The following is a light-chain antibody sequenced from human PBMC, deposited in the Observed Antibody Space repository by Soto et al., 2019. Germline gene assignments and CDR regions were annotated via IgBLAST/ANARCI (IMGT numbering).Light chain of an antibody. CDR1: SSVVGGYNY. CDR3: SSYAGSNNLV. J-gene: IGLJ2*01. CDR2: EVN. V-gene: IGLV2-8*01. Sequence: QSVLTQPPSASGSPGQSVTISCTGTSSVVGGYNYVSWYQQHPGKAPKLMISEVNKRPSGVPDRFSGSKSGNTASLTVSGLQDEDEADYYCSSYAGSNNLVFGGGTKLTVL.